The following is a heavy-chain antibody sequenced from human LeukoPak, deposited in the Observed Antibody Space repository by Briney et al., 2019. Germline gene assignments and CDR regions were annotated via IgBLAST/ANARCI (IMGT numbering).Heavy chain of an antibody. V-gene: IGHV4-4*07. CDR3: ARGFHSSWWDYYFDY. D-gene: IGHD6-13*01. CDR1: GGSISSYY. Sequence: SETLSLTCTVSGGSISSYYWSWIRQPAGKGLEWIGRIYTSGSTNYNPSLKSRVTMSVDTSKNQFSLKLSSVTAADTAVYYYARGFHSSWWDYYFDYWGQGTLVTVSS. CDR2: IYTSGST. J-gene: IGHJ4*02.